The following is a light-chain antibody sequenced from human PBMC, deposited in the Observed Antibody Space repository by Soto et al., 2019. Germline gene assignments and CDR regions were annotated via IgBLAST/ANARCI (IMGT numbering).Light chain of an antibody. CDR2: DVS. CDR3: SSYTSSSTLV. J-gene: IGLJ1*01. Sequence: QSVLTQPASVSGSPGQSITISFTGTSSDVGGYNDVSWYQQHPGKAPKLMIYDVSNRPSGVSNRFSGSKSGNTASLTISGLQAEDEADYYCSSYTSSSTLVFGTGTKLTVL. CDR1: SSDVGGYND. V-gene: IGLV2-14*01.